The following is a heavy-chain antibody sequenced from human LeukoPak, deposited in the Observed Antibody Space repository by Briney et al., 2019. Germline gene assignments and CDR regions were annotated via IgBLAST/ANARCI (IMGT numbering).Heavy chain of an antibody. V-gene: IGHV3-7*01. Sequence: PGGSLRLSCEVSGFTFSLYWMTWVRQAPGKGLEWVANINEGGSREWYVDSLKGRFTISRDNTKNSLYLQMNGLRVEDTAVYYCARDAFPGGLLNTAFDYWGQVVLVTVSS. CDR1: GFTFSLYW. J-gene: IGHJ4*02. CDR3: ARDAFPGGLLNTAFDY. CDR2: INEGGSRE. D-gene: IGHD2-8*02.